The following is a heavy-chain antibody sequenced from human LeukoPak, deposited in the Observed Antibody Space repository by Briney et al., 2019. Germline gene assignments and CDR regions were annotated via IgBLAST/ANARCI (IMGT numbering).Heavy chain of an antibody. CDR2: INHSGST. CDR1: GGSFSGYY. D-gene: IGHD6-13*01. Sequence: PSETLSLTCAVYGGSFSGYYWSWIRQPPGKGLEWIGEINHSGSTNYNPSLKSRVTISVDTSKNQFSLKLSSVTAADTAVYYCARGLEFFRYSSSWYDYWGQGTLVTVSS. J-gene: IGHJ4*02. CDR3: ARGLEFFRYSSSWYDY. V-gene: IGHV4-34*01.